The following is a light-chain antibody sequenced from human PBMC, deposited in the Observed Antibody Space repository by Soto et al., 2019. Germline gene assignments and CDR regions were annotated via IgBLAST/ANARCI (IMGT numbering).Light chain of an antibody. V-gene: IGKV2-28*01. CDR3: MQALQTQLT. J-gene: IGKJ4*01. CDR2: LGS. Sequence: DIVMTQSPLSLPVTPGEPASISCRSSQSLLHSNGYNYSDWYLQKPGQSPQLLIYLGSNRASGVPDRFSGSGSGTDFTLKISRVEAEDVGVYYCMQALQTQLTFGGGTKVDIK. CDR1: QSLLHSNGYNY.